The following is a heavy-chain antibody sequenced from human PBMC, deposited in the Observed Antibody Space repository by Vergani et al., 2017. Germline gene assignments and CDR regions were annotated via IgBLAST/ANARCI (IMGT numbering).Heavy chain of an antibody. D-gene: IGHD6-6*01. CDR2: IYDSRNN. J-gene: IGHJ3*02. CDR1: CKSISNNNYY. V-gene: IGHV4-39*01. CDR3: ARHLRQLARNDVFEI. Sequence: QLQLQESGPRLVKPSETLSLTCSLSCKSISNNNYYWGWIRQPPGKGLEWIGSIYDSRNNNYSPSLKSRVSISVDTSKNQFSLSLTSVTAADTAVYYCARHLRQLARNDVFEIWGHGTLVTVSS.